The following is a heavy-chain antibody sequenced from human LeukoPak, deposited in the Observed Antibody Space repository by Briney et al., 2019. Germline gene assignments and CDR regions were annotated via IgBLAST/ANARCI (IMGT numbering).Heavy chain of an antibody. CDR2: ISGSGGST. CDR1: GFTFSSYA. CDR3: AKGGYGPDAFDI. V-gene: IGHV3-23*01. Sequence: PGGSLRLSCAASGFTFSSYAMSWVRQAPGKGLEWVSAISGSGGSTYYADSVKGRFTISRGNSKNTLYLQMNSLRAEDTAVYYCAKGGYGPDAFDIWGQGTMVTVSS. D-gene: IGHD5-12*01. J-gene: IGHJ3*02.